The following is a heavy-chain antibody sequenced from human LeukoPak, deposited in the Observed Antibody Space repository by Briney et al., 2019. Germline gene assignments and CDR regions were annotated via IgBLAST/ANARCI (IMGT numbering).Heavy chain of an antibody. J-gene: IGHJ4*02. Sequence: ASVKVSCKAPGYTFTGYYMHWVRQAPGQGLEWMGWINPNSGGTNYAQKFQGRVTMTRDTSISTAYMELGRLRSDDTAVYYCARVRGYDSSGYYSYWGQGTLVTVSS. CDR3: ARVRGYDSSGYYSY. CDR2: INPNSGGT. CDR1: GYTFTGYY. V-gene: IGHV1-2*02. D-gene: IGHD3-22*01.